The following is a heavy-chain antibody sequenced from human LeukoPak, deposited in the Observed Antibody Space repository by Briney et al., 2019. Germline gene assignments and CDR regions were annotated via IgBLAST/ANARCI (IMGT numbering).Heavy chain of an antibody. CDR1: GFTFSNHG. D-gene: IGHD2-2*01. Sequence: GGSLRLSCVASGFTFSNHGMQWVRQAPGKGLEWVAFIRFDGTKQFYADSVKGRFTISRDNSKNTLYLQMNSLRAEDTAVYYCARALYQLLSHYYYGMDVWGQGTTVTVSS. CDR2: IRFDGTKQ. CDR3: ARALYQLLSHYYYGMDV. V-gene: IGHV3-30*02. J-gene: IGHJ6*02.